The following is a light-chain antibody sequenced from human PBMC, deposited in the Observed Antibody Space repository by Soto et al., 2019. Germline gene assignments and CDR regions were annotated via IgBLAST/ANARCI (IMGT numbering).Light chain of an antibody. Sequence: AIRMTQSPSSFSASTGDRVTITCRASQGISSYLAWYQQKPGKAPKLLIYAASTLQSGVPSRFSGSGSGTDSPLTISCLQSEDFAPYYGQQYYSYPRTFGQGTKLEIK. V-gene: IGKV1-8*01. CDR3: QQYYSYPRT. CDR1: QGISSY. CDR2: AAS. J-gene: IGKJ2*01.